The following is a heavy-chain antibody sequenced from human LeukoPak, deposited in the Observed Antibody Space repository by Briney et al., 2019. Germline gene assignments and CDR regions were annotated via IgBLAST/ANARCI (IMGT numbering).Heavy chain of an antibody. CDR1: GFTFSSYS. D-gene: IGHD6-19*01. CDR3: ARPVAGRNGMDV. J-gene: IGHJ6*02. V-gene: IGHV3-21*01. Sequence: PGGSLRLSCAASGFTFSSYSMNWVRQAPGKGLEWVSSISSSSYIYYADSVKGRFTISRDNAKDSLYLQMNSLRAEDTAVYYCARPVAGRNGMDVWGQGTTVTVSS. CDR2: ISSSSYI.